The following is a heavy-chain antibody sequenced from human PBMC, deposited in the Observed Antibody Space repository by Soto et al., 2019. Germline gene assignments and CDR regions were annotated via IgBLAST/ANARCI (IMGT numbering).Heavy chain of an antibody. CDR1: GDTFKNCV. Sequence: QVQVVQSGVEVRRRGSAVKVSCKASGDTFKNCVISWVRQAPGQGLEWMGGIIPVCGTTDFAQRIQGRLTIATDESTTTAYMELSRLRSEDTATYCCAAELGFGKLSVVWGQGTRVIVAS. J-gene: IGHJ6*02. CDR2: IIPVCGTT. V-gene: IGHV1-69*01. D-gene: IGHD7-27*01. CDR3: AAELGFGKLSVV.